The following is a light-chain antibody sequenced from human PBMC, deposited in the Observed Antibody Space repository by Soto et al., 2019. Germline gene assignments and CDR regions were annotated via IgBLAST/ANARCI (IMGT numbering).Light chain of an antibody. CDR1: SSDIGAYNY. Sequence: QSALTQPASVSGSLGQSITISCTGTSSDIGAYNYVSWYQHPPGKAPKLIIYGVSNRPSGVSNRFSGSKSANTASLTISGLQAEDEASYYCTSYRSSTTYILFGGGTKLTVL. CDR2: GVS. CDR3: TSYRSSTTYIL. J-gene: IGLJ2*01. V-gene: IGLV2-14*01.